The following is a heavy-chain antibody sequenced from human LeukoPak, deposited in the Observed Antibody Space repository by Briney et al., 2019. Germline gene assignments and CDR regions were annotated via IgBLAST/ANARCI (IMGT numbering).Heavy chain of an antibody. D-gene: IGHD3-22*01. CDR1: GFTFSSYA. CDR3: AKDLNYDSSGYYPPKGFDY. Sequence: GGSLRLSCAASGFTFSSYAMSWVRQAPGKGLEWVSAISGSGGSTSDADSVKGRFTISRDNSKITLYLLMNSLRAEDTAVYYCAKDLNYDSSGYYPPKGFDYWGQGTLVTVSS. V-gene: IGHV3-23*01. J-gene: IGHJ4*02. CDR2: ISGSGGST.